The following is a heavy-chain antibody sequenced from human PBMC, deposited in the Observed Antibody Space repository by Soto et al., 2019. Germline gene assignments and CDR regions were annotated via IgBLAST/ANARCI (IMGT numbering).Heavy chain of an antibody. J-gene: IGHJ6*02. CDR1: GFPLSTSGVG. Sequence: QITLKESGPTLVKPTQTLTLTCTFSGFPLSTSGVGVAWIRQPPGKALQCLALIYWEDDKRYRPSLQSRLTMAKDTSKIQVVLTMTNMDSVDTATYYCAYLPCSGGSCYWFSFSGMDVWGQGTTVTVSS. CDR3: AYLPCSGGSCYWFSFSGMDV. D-gene: IGHD2-15*01. V-gene: IGHV2-5*02. CDR2: IYWEDDK.